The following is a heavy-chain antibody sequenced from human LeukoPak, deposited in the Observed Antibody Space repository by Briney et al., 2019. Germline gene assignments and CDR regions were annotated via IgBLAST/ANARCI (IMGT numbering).Heavy chain of an antibody. J-gene: IGHJ4*02. D-gene: IGHD2-15*01. Sequence: QPGGSLRLSCAASGFNFSSYWMTWVRQAPGKGLEWVANIKQDGSERYYVDSVKGRFAISRDNAKNSLYLQMNSLRAEDTAVYYCVEDPTYLPGGYWGQGTLVTVSS. CDR3: VEDPTYLPGGY. CDR1: GFNFSSYW. CDR2: IKQDGSER. V-gene: IGHV3-7*01.